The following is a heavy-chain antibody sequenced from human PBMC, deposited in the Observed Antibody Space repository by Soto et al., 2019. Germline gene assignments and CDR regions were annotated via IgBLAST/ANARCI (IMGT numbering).Heavy chain of an antibody. CDR1: GFPFSDHA. V-gene: IGHV3-23*01. CDR3: AKDLYVQPPSGWFDP. J-gene: IGHJ5*02. D-gene: IGHD1-26*01. CDR2: ITGRGDST. Sequence: GALRLSCAASGFPFSDHAMHWVRQTPGKGLEWVSAITGRGDSTYYADSVKGRFTISRDNSKSTLYLQMMSLRAEDTAVYYCAKDLYVQPPSGWFDPWGQGTVVTVSS.